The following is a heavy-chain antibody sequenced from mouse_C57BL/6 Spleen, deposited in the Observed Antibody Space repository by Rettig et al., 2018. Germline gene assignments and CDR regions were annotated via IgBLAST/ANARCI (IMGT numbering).Heavy chain of an antibody. CDR1: GYTFTDYN. Sequence: KASGYTFTDYNMDWVKQSHGKSLEWIGDINPNNGGTIYNQKFKGKATLTVDKSSSTAYMELRSLTSEDTAVYYCARTIYYGSSWFAYWGQGTLVTVSA. CDR3: ARTIYYGSSWFAY. CDR2: INPNNGGT. J-gene: IGHJ3*01. D-gene: IGHD1-1*01. V-gene: IGHV1-18*01.